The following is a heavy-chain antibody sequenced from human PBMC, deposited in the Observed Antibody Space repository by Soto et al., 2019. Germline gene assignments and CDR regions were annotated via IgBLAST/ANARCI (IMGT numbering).Heavy chain of an antibody. CDR1: GYSFTSYW. Sequence: GESLKISCKGSGYSFTSYWIGWVRQMPGKGLEWMGVIYPGDSDTRYSPSFQGQVTISADKSISTAYLQWSSLKASDTAMYYCARLEHYYDSSGSGRGYYFDYWGQGTLVTVSS. J-gene: IGHJ4*02. D-gene: IGHD3-22*01. CDR3: ARLEHYYDSSGSGRGYYFDY. CDR2: IYPGDSDT. V-gene: IGHV5-51*01.